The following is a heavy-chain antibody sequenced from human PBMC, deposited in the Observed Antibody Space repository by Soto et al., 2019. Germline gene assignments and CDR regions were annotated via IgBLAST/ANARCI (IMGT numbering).Heavy chain of an antibody. CDR2: IIGNGFDT. Sequence: GGSLRLSCAASGFTLSSYAMSWVRQAPGKGLEWVSAIIGNGFDTYYADSVKGRFTISRDTSQNTLYLQINSLRGDDTAVYFCAKEAAAERVYFDSWGQGTLVTVSS. J-gene: IGHJ4*02. V-gene: IGHV3-23*01. CDR1: GFTLSSYA. D-gene: IGHD2-2*01. CDR3: AKEAAAERVYFDS.